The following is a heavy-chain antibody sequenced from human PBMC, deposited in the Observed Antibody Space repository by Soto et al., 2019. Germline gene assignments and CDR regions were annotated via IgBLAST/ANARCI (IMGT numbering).Heavy chain of an antibody. D-gene: IGHD4-17*01. CDR1: GFSLSTSGVG. CDR2: IYWDDDK. Sequence: QITLKESGPTLVKPTQTLTLTCTFSGFSLSTSGVGVGWIRQPPGKALEWLALIYWDDDKRYSPSLKSRLTITKDTSKNLVVLTMTNMDPVDTATYYCAHRRDGDYRGPFDYWGQGTLVTVSS. J-gene: IGHJ4*02. CDR3: AHRRDGDYRGPFDY. V-gene: IGHV2-5*02.